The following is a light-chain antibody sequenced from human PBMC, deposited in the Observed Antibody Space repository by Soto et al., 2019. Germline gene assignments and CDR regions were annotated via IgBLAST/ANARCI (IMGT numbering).Light chain of an antibody. V-gene: IGKV3-15*01. J-gene: IGKJ2*01. CDR1: QSVGTN. CDR2: YTS. Sequence: EIVMTQSPSTLSVSPVERATLSCRASQSVGTNLAWYQQKPGQAPRLVIYYTSTRATGIPARFSASGSGTEFTLTISSLQSEDCAVYYCQQYSHWLTTFGQGTKVDIK. CDR3: QQYSHWLTT.